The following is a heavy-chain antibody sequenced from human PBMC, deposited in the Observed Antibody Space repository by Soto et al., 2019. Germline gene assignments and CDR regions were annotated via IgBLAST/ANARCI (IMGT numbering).Heavy chain of an antibody. Sequence: GGSLRLSCAASGFSFSSYSMNWVRQAPGKGLEWVSSISSSASHINYADSVKGRFTISRDNAKKSLYLQMNSLRAEDTAVYYCARGYTGYCSGGTCYLFAPWGQGTLVTVS. J-gene: IGHJ5*02. CDR1: GFSFSSYS. V-gene: IGHV3-21*01. D-gene: IGHD2-15*01. CDR2: ISSSASHI. CDR3: ARGYTGYCSGGTCYLFAP.